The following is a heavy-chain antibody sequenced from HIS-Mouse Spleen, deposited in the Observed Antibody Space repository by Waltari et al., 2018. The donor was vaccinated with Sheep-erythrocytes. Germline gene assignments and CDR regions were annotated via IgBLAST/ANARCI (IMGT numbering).Heavy chain of an antibody. D-gene: IGHD3-10*01. Sequence: QVPLQESGPGLVKPSQTLSLTCTVSGGSISRGCYYWGWIRQHPGKGLEWIGYIYYSGSTYYNPSLKSRVTISVDTSKNQFSLKLSSVTAADTAVYYCARLITMVRGVTWYFDLWGRGTLVTVSS. CDR2: IYYSGST. CDR3: ARLITMVRGVTWYFDL. J-gene: IGHJ2*01. CDR1: GGSISRGCYY. V-gene: IGHV4-31*03.